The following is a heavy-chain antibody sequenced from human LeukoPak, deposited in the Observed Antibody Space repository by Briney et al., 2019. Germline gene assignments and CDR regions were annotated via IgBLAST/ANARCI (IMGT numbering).Heavy chain of an antibody. D-gene: IGHD2-2*02. CDR3: ARAYTSWSFDY. V-gene: IGHV4-59*01. CDR2: IYYSGNT. CDR1: GVSISTYY. J-gene: IGHJ4*02. Sequence: SETLSLTCTVSGVSISTYYWSWIRQPPGKGLEWIGYIYYSGNTNYNPSLKSRVTISIDTSKNQFSLKLSSVTAADTAVYYCARAYTSWSFDYWGQGTLVTVSS.